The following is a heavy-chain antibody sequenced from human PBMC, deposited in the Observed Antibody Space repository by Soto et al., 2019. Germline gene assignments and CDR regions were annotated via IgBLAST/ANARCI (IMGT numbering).Heavy chain of an antibody. CDR3: ARRLGYCSSTSCAPYYYYGMDV. Sequence: GESLKISCKGSGYSFTSYWIGWVRQMPGKGLEWMGIIYPGDSDTRYSPSFQGQVTISADKSISTAYLQWSSLKASDTAMYYCARRLGYCSSTSCAPYYYYGMDVWGQGTTVTVSS. V-gene: IGHV5-51*01. CDR2: IYPGDSDT. J-gene: IGHJ6*02. D-gene: IGHD2-2*01. CDR1: GYSFTSYW.